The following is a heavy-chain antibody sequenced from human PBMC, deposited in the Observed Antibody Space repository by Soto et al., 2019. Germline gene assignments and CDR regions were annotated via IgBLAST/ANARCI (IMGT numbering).Heavy chain of an antibody. V-gene: IGHV4-34*01. CDR3: ARVVVPAANPYYFDY. Sequence: SETLSLTCAVYGGSFSGYYWSWIRQPPGKGLEWIGEINHSGSTNYNPSLKSRVTISVDTSKNQFSLKLSSVTAADTAVYYCARVVVPAANPYYFDYWGQGTLVTVSS. CDR2: INHSGST. J-gene: IGHJ4*02. CDR1: GGSFSGYY. D-gene: IGHD2-2*01.